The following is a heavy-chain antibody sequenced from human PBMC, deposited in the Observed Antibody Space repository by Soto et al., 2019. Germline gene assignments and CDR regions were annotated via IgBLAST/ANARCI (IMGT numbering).Heavy chain of an antibody. CDR2: MSSDGSNK. V-gene: IGHV3-30-3*01. CDR3: ARFKGCSGGSCYPYFDY. CDR1: GFTFSSYA. J-gene: IGHJ4*02. D-gene: IGHD2-15*01. Sequence: QVQLVESGGGVVKPGRSLRLSCAASGFTFSSYAMHWVRQAPGKGLEWVAVMSSDGSNKYYASSVKGRFTISRDNSKNTLHLQMNSLRAEDTAVYYCARFKGCSGGSCYPYFDYWGQGTLVTVSS.